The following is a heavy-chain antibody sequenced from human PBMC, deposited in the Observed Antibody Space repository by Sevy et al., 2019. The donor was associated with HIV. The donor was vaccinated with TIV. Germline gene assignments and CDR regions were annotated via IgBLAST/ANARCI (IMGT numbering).Heavy chain of an antibody. CDR3: AKGPSPMITFGGVSDY. D-gene: IGHD3-16*01. CDR2: IRYDGSNK. J-gene: IGHJ4*02. V-gene: IGHV3-30*02. Sequence: GGSLRLSCAASGFTFSSYGMHWVRQAPGKGLEWVAFIRYDGSNKYYADSVKGRFTISRDNSKNTLYLKMNSLRAEGTAVYYCAKGPSPMITFGGVSDYWGQGTLVTFSS. CDR1: GFTFSSYG.